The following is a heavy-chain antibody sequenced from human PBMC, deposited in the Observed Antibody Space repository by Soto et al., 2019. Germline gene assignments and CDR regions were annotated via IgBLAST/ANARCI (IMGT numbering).Heavy chain of an antibody. CDR1: GYSFTSYW. CDR3: ARRAVYGGKSPGPAEYYYGMDV. Sequence: GESLKISCKGSGYSFTSYWIGWVRQMPGKGLEWMGIIYPGDSDTRYSPSFQGQVTISADKSISTAYLQWSSLKASDTAMYYCARRAVYGGKSPGPAEYYYGMDVWGQGTTVTVSS. CDR2: IYPGDSDT. V-gene: IGHV5-51*01. D-gene: IGHD4-17*01. J-gene: IGHJ6*02.